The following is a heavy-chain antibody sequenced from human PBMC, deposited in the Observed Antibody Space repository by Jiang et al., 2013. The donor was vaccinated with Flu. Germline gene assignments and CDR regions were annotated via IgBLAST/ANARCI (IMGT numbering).Heavy chain of an antibody. CDR1: GGFSTAFA. D-gene: IGHD3-10*01. CDR2: VIPFLGQV. CDR3: AREPAGSALEF. J-gene: IGHJ4*02. Sequence: SGAEVKKPGSSVRVSCLASGGFSTAFAMSWIRQAPGQGLGWLGRVIPFLGQVDVAQTFQGRLTIFADKYTGSGEREWNNLGTGYMELRSLRTEDTAVYYCAREPAGSALEFWGPGTLVTVSS. V-gene: IGHV1-69*04.